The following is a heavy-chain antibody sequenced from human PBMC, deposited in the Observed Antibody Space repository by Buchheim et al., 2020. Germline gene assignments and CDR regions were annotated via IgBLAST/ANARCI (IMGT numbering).Heavy chain of an antibody. Sequence: QVQLVQSGAEVKKPGASVKVSCKASGYTFTGYYMHWVRQAPGQGLEWMGWINPNSGGTNYAQQFQGWVTMTRDTSISTAYMELSRLRSDDTAVYYCARDPLIGVAGHGLFDYWGQGTL. CDR3: ARDPLIGVAGHGLFDY. V-gene: IGHV1-2*04. D-gene: IGHD6-19*01. CDR1: GYTFTGYY. CDR2: INPNSGGT. J-gene: IGHJ4*02.